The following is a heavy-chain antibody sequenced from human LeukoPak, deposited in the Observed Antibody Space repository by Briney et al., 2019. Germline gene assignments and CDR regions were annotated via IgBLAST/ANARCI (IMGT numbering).Heavy chain of an antibody. V-gene: IGHV4-4*02. Sequence: PSETLSLTCAVSGGSISSSNWWSWVRQPPGKGLEWIGEIYHSGSTNYNPSLKSRVTISVDKSKNQFSLKLSSVTAADTAVYYCASHSHIRGCYSDYWGQGTLVTVSS. D-gene: IGHD6-19*01. CDR1: GGSISSSNW. CDR2: IYHSGST. CDR3: ASHSHIRGCYSDY. J-gene: IGHJ4*02.